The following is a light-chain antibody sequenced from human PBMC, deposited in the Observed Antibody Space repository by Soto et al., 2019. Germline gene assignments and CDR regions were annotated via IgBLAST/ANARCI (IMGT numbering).Light chain of an antibody. J-gene: IGKJ1*01. CDR1: QSISSW. CDR2: DAS. V-gene: IGKV1-5*01. Sequence: DIQMTQSPSTLSASVGDRVTITCRASQSISSWLAWYQQKPGKAPKLLIYDASSWESGVPSRFSGSGSETEFTLSISSLQSEDFAVYYCQQYNNWPGTFGQGTKVDIK. CDR3: QQYNNWPGT.